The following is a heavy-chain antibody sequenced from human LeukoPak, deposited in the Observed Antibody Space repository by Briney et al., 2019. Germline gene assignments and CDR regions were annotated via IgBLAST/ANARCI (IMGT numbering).Heavy chain of an antibody. CDR3: ARGDDYGDYTHNWFDP. D-gene: IGHD4-17*01. CDR1: GFTFSSYS. J-gene: IGHJ5*02. CDR2: ISSSSSTI. Sequence: GGSLRLSCAASGFTFSSYSMNWVRQAPGKGLEWVSYISSSSSTIYYADSVKGRFTISRDNAKNSLYLQMNSLRAEDTAVYYCARGDDYGDYTHNWFDPWGQGTLVTVSS. V-gene: IGHV3-48*01.